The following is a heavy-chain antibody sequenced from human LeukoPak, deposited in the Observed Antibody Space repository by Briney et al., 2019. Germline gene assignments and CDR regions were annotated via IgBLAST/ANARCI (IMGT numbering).Heavy chain of an antibody. CDR1: GYSFTSYW. D-gene: IGHD3-9*01. Sequence: GESLKISCKSSGYSFTSYWIGWVRQMPGKGLEWMGIIYPGDSDTRYSPFFQGQVTISADKSISTAYLQWSSLKASDTAMYYCARHGGGRHFDWLNNWFDPWGQGTLVTVSS. V-gene: IGHV5-51*01. CDR2: IYPGDSDT. CDR3: ARHGGGRHFDWLNNWFDP. J-gene: IGHJ5*02.